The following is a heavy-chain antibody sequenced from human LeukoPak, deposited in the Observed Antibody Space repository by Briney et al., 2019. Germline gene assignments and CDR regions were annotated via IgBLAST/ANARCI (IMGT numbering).Heavy chain of an antibody. CDR3: ARAPPEESWLVYFDS. CDR1: GGSISSGSYY. Sequence: SQTLSLTCTVSGGSISSGSYYWSWIRQSAGKGLEWIGRIYISGTTNYNPSLKSRVTISVDTSKNQFSLKLSSVTPADTAIYYCARAPPEESWLVYFDSWGQGTLVTVSS. V-gene: IGHV4-61*02. J-gene: IGHJ4*02. D-gene: IGHD6-19*01. CDR2: IYISGTT.